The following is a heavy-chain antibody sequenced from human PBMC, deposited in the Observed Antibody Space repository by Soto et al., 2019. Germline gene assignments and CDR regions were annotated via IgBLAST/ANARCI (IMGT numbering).Heavy chain of an antibody. CDR2: IYYSGST. CDR3: ARGWKYYYYYYMDV. D-gene: IGHD1-1*01. CDR1: GGSISSYY. J-gene: IGHJ6*03. V-gene: IGHV4-59*01. Sequence: SETLSLTCTVSGGSISSYYWSWIRQPPGKGLEWIGYIYYSGSTNYNPSLKSRVTISVDTSKNQFSLKLSSVTAADTAVYYCARGWKYYYYYYMDVRGKGTSVTVSS.